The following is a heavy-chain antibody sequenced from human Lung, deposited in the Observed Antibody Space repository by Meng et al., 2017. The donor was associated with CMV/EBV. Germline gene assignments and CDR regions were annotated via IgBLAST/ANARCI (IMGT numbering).Heavy chain of an antibody. Sequence: QVQLAQSGAEVKEPGASVKPSCKTSGYTFIDYHIHWVRQAPGQGLEGMGWISPYNGDTIYARDFQGWVTMTRDTSNRTLYMEVSRLRFDDTAVYYCARAIVKNGKRQFDYWGQGTLVTVSS. D-gene: IGHD1-1*01. CDR1: GYTFIDYH. CDR3: ARAIVKNGKRQFDY. J-gene: IGHJ4*02. CDR2: ISPYNGDT. V-gene: IGHV1-2*04.